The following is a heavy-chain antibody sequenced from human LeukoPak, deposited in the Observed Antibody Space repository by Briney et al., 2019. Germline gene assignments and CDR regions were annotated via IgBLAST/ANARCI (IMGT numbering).Heavy chain of an antibody. D-gene: IGHD4-17*01. Sequence: SETLSLTCVVSGYSISRGYYWGWIRQPPGKGLEWIGSIYHSGSTYYNSSLKSRVIISVDTPKNQFSLKLSSVTAADTAVYYCARVWEANYGDHNYYGMDVWGQGTTVTVSS. J-gene: IGHJ6*02. CDR3: ARVWEANYGDHNYYGMDV. CDR1: GYSISRGYY. V-gene: IGHV4-38-2*01. CDR2: IYHSGST.